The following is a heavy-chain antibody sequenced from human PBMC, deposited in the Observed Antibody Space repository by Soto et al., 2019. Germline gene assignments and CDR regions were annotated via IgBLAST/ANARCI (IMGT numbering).Heavy chain of an antibody. CDR1: GYTFTVYY. Sequence: ASVKVSCKASGYTFTVYYMHWVLQAPGQGLEWMGWINPNSGGTNYAQKFQGWVTMTRDTSISTAYMELSRLRSDDTAVYYCAREGKGYCTNGVCYGMDVWGQGTTVTVSS. CDR2: INPNSGGT. J-gene: IGHJ6*02. V-gene: IGHV1-2*04. CDR3: AREGKGYCTNGVCYGMDV. D-gene: IGHD2-8*01.